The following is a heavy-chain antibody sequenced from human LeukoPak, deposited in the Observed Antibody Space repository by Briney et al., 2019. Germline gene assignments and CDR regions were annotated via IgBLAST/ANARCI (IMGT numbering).Heavy chain of an antibody. CDR3: ATKPYGDWMFDY. Sequence: ASVKVSCKVSGYTLTELSMHWVRQAPGKGLEWMGGFDPVDGETIYAQKFQGRVTMTEDTSTDTAYMELSSLRSEDTAVYYCATKPYGDWMFDYWGQGTLVTVSS. CDR1: GYTLTELS. CDR2: FDPVDGET. J-gene: IGHJ4*02. D-gene: IGHD4-17*01. V-gene: IGHV1-24*01.